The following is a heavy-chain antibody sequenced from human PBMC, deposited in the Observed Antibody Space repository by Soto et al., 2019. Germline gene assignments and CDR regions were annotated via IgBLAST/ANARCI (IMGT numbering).Heavy chain of an antibody. Sequence: VQLLESGGGLVQPGGSLRLSCAASGFTFSSYAMSWVRQAPGKGLEWVSAISGSGGSTYYADSVKGRFTISRDNSKNTLYLQMNSLRAEDTAVYYCAKRPYYYDSSGYDAFDIWGQGTMVTVSS. CDR1: GFTFSSYA. CDR2: ISGSGGST. J-gene: IGHJ3*02. V-gene: IGHV3-23*01. CDR3: AKRPYYYDSSGYDAFDI. D-gene: IGHD3-22*01.